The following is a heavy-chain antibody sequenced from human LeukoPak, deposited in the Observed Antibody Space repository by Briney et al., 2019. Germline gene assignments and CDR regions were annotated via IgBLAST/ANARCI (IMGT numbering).Heavy chain of an antibody. Sequence: GGSLRLSCAASGFTFSSYWMHWVRQAPGKGLVWVSRINSDGSSTSYADSVKGRFTISRDNAKNTLYLQMNSLRAEDTAVYYCARAGYDSSGYYYPLPSDYWGQGTLVTVSS. CDR3: ARAGYDSSGYYYPLPSDY. CDR2: INSDGSST. V-gene: IGHV3-74*01. D-gene: IGHD3-22*01. CDR1: GFTFSSYW. J-gene: IGHJ4*02.